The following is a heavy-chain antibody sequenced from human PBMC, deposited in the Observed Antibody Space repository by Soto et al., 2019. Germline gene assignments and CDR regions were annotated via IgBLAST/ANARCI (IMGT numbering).Heavy chain of an antibody. J-gene: IGHJ4*02. CDR2: ISGRGSST. CDR1: GFTFSSYA. Sequence: EVQLLESGGGLVEPGGSLRLSCAASGFTFSSYAMSWVRQAPGKWLEWVSAISGRGSSTYYADSVKGRFTISRDNSKYTLYLRKNRLRAEDTAVYYCAKHYYFDSWGQGTLVTVSP. V-gene: IGHV3-23*01. CDR3: AKHYYFDS.